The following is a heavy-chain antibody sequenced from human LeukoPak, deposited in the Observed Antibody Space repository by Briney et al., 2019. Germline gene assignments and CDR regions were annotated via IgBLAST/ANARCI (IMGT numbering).Heavy chain of an antibody. D-gene: IGHD5-12*01. Sequence: SGTLSLTCAVSGGSISSGGYSWSWIRQPPGKGLEWIGYIYHSGSTYYNPSLKSRVTISVDRSKNQFSLKLSSVTAADTAVYYCARGDIVATILYFDYWGQGTLVTVSS. CDR2: IYHSGST. V-gene: IGHV4-30-2*01. CDR3: ARGDIVATILYFDY. J-gene: IGHJ4*02. CDR1: GGSISSGGYS.